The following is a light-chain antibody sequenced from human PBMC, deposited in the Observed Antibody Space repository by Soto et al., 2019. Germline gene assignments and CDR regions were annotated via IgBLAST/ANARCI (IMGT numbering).Light chain of an antibody. CDR1: QSISSW. J-gene: IGKJ1*01. CDR2: KAS. CDR3: QQYESYSWV. V-gene: IGKV1-5*03. Sequence: DIQMTQSPSTLYASVGDRVTITCRASQSISSWLAWYQQKPGKAPKLLIYKASNLESGVPSRFSGSGSGTECTLTISSLQPDDFATYSCQQYESYSWVFGQGTKVELK.